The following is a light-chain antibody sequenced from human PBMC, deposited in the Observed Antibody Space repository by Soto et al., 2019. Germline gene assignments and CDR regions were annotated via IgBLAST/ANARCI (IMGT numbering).Light chain of an antibody. CDR3: HQYDSSPLT. Sequence: EIGWTQSPGTLSLSPGQRATLSCRASQSLSSNYLAWYQQKPGLAPRHLIYGASSRATGIPDRFSGSASGTDFTLSISRLEPEDFAVYYCHQYDSSPLTFGGGTKVEIK. J-gene: IGKJ4*01. CDR1: QSLSSNY. CDR2: GAS. V-gene: IGKV3-20*01.